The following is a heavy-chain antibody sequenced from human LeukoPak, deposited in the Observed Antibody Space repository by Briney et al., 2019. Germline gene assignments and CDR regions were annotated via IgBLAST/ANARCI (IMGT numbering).Heavy chain of an antibody. V-gene: IGHV1-2*06. Sequence: GPSVKASCKPSGYALTGHYMHWVRRAAGPGLRCMGRINSNSGGTNYAQKFQGRVTMTRDTSISTAYMELSRLRSDDTAVYYCARDSKQQLVGGDYWGQGTLVTVSS. CDR2: INSNSGGT. J-gene: IGHJ4*02. D-gene: IGHD6-13*01. CDR1: GYALTGHY. CDR3: ARDSKQQLVGGDY.